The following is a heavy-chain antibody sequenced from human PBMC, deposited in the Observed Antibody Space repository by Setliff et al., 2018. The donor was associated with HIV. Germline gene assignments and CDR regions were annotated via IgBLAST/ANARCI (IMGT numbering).Heavy chain of an antibody. J-gene: IGHJ3*02. V-gene: IGHV3-7*04. D-gene: IGHD3-3*01. Sequence: GSLRLSCSASGFSLSQSWMSWVRQPPEKGLDWLANIKQDGSEKSYVASVKGRFTISRDNAKNSLYLQMNNLRAADTAVYYCASDGAREYYAFWNGPWDAFDIWGQGTVVTVSS. CDR2: IKQDGSEK. CDR3: ASDGAREYYAFWNGPWDAFDI. CDR1: GFSLSQSW.